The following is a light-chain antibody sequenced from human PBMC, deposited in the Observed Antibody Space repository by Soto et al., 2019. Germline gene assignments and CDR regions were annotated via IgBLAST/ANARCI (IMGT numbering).Light chain of an antibody. Sequence: EIVMTQSPATLSVSAGERATLSCRASQSVSSNLAWYQQKPGQAPRVVIYGASTRAAGIPARFSGSGSGTEFTLTISSLQSEDFAVYYCQQYKKWPRTFGQATKVEIK. CDR1: QSVSSN. V-gene: IGKV3-15*01. CDR2: GAS. CDR3: QQYKKWPRT. J-gene: IGKJ1*01.